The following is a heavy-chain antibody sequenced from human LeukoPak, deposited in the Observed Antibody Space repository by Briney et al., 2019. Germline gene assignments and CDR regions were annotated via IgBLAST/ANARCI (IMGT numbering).Heavy chain of an antibody. D-gene: IGHD1-7*01. Sequence: LSLTCTVSGGSISSGGYYMSWIRQAPGKGLEWVSYISSSGSTIYYADSVKGRFTISRDNAKNSLYLQMNSLRAEDTAVYYCAKDERNWNYNLASQTYDWGQGTLVTVSS. J-gene: IGHJ4*02. CDR3: AKDERNWNYNLASQTYD. CDR1: GGSISSGGYY. V-gene: IGHV3-11*01. CDR2: ISSSGSTI.